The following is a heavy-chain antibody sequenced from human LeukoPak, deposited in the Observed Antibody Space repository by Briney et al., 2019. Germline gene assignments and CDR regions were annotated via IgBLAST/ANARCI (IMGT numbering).Heavy chain of an antibody. CDR2: IKQDGSEK. D-gene: IGHD1-1*01. CDR1: GFSFRSYW. CDR3: AREGSTTDTYYYYGMDV. Sequence: GGSLRLSCAASGFSFRSYWMTWVRQAPGKGLEWVANIKQDGSEKYYVDSVKGRFTISRDNAKNSLYLQMNSLRAEDTAVYYCAREGSTTDTYYYYGMDVWGQGTTVTVSS. V-gene: IGHV3-7*03. J-gene: IGHJ6*02.